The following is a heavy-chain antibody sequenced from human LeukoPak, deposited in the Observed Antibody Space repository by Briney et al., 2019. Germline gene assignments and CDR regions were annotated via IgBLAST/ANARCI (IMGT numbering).Heavy chain of an antibody. CDR1: GGSISSYY. CDR3: ARATQYYYDSSGYYHTSEYNWFDP. CDR2: IYYSGST. V-gene: IGHV4-59*01. Sequence: SETLSLTCTVSGGSISSYYWSWIRQPPGKGLEWIGYIYYSGSTNYNPSLKSRVTISVDTSKNQFSLKLSSVTAADTAVYYCARATQYYYDSSGYYHTSEYNWFDPWGQGTLVTVSS. D-gene: IGHD3-22*01. J-gene: IGHJ5*02.